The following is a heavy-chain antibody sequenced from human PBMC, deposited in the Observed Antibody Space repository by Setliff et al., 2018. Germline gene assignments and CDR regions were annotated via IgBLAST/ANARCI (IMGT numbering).Heavy chain of an antibody. CDR2: VDQGANT. D-gene: IGHD2-8*01. CDR3: AKDRVPDGKWDFDS. CDR1: GFTFSSYS. V-gene: IGHV3-23*01. J-gene: IGHJ4*02. Sequence: GESLKISCAASGFTFSSYSVSWVRQAPGKGLEFVSGVDQGANTYYGDSVKGRFTISRDNSQNTVYLQMTNLRVEDTAIYYCAKDRVPDGKWDFDSSGPGIQVTVSS.